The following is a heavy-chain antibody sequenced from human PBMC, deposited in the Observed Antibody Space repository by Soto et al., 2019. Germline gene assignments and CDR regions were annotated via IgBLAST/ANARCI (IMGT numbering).Heavy chain of an antibody. V-gene: IGHV4-38-2*01. D-gene: IGHD1-20*01. J-gene: IGHJ4*02. CDR3: ATSQKGYNWNYFAH. CDR1: NFSITDGFH. Sequence: PSETLSLTCFVSNFSITDGFHWGWIRQSPGKGPAWIGRVFYTGFTSYNPSLESRVSVSVDTSKSQFSLKLSAVTAADTAVYYCATSQKGYNWNYFAHWGQGALVTVSS. CDR2: VFYTGFT.